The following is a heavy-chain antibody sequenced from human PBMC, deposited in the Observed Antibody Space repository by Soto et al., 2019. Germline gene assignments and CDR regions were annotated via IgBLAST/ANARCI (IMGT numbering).Heavy chain of an antibody. CDR2: IIPISGSP. V-gene: IGHV1-69*12. CDR1: GGTFSISV. CDR3: ATFSRGSWRGFTAY. Sequence: QVQLVQSGAEVKKLGSSVKVSCKTSGGTFSISVISWVRQAPGQGLEWMGGIIPISGSPNYAQEFQGRVTITADDSTSTAYMERSSLRSEDTAVYYCATFSRGSWRGFTAYWGQGTLVTVSS. D-gene: IGHD5-12*01. J-gene: IGHJ4*02.